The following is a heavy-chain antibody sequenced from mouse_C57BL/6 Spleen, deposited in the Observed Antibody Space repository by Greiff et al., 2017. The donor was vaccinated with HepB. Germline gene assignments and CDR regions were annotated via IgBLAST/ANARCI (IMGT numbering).Heavy chain of an antibody. Sequence: EVKLMESGGGLVKPGGSLKLSCAASGFTFSSYAMSWVRQTPEKRLEWVATISDGGSYTYYPDNVKGRFTISRDNAKNNLYLQMSHLKSEDTAMYYCARGGTGTGFDYWGQGTTLTVSS. CDR2: ISDGGSYT. V-gene: IGHV5-4*03. D-gene: IGHD4-1*01. CDR1: GFTFSSYA. J-gene: IGHJ2*01. CDR3: ARGGTGTGFDY.